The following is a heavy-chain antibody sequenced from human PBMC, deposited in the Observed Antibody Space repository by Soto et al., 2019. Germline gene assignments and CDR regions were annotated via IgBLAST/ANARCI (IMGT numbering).Heavy chain of an antibody. J-gene: IGHJ3*02. CDR1: GFTFSNAW. Sequence: EVQLVESGGGLVDPGGSLRLSCEASGFTFSNAWMNWVRQAPGKGLEWVGLIKSKTHGGTTDYAAPVKGRFTISRDDSKNTLYLQMNSLKTDDTAVYYSTTVLGPSYCPGGTCYYAFDIWGQGTMVTVSS. CDR2: IKSKTHGGTT. V-gene: IGHV3-15*07. D-gene: IGHD2-15*01. CDR3: TTVLGPSYCPGGTCYYAFDI.